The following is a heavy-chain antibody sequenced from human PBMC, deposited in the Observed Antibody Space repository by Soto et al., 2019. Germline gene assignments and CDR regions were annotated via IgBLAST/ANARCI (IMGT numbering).Heavy chain of an antibody. J-gene: IGHJ6*03. CDR2: IRSKAYGGTT. CDR1: GFTFGDYA. V-gene: IGHV3-49*03. D-gene: IGHD4-17*01. CDR3: TRGIIDYGDYYYYYYYMDV. Sequence: GGSLRLSCTASGFTFGDYAMSWFRQAPGKGLEWVGFIRSKAYGGTTEYAASVKGRFTISRDDSKSIAYLQMNSLKTEDTAVYYCTRGIIDYGDYYYYYYYMDVWGKGTTVTVSS.